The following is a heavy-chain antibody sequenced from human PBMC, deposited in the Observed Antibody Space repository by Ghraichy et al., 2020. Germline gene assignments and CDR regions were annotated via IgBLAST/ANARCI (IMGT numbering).Heavy chain of an antibody. D-gene: IGHD2-2*01. J-gene: IGHJ6*02. Sequence: SETLSLTCTVSGGSISSYYWNWIRQPPGKGLEWIGYIYYSGSTNYNSSLKSRVTISVDPSKNQFSLKLSSVTAADTAVYYCARDVLPSATKYGLDVWGQGTTVTVSS. CDR2: IYYSGST. V-gene: IGHV4-59*01. CDR1: GGSISSYY. CDR3: ARDVLPSATKYGLDV.